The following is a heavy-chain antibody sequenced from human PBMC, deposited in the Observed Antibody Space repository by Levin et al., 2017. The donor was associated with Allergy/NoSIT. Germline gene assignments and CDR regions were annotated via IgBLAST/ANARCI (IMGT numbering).Heavy chain of an antibody. J-gene: IGHJ4*02. CDR3: ASLLGKTTQWLGSPPDDY. Sequence: GGSLRLSCAASGFTFSSYGMHWVRQAPGKGLEWVAVIWYDGSNKYYADSVKGRFTISRDNSKNTLYLQMNSLRAEDTAVYYCASLLGKTTQWLGSPPDDYWGQGTLVTVSS. CDR2: IWYDGSNK. V-gene: IGHV3-33*01. D-gene: IGHD5-12*01. CDR1: GFTFSSYG.